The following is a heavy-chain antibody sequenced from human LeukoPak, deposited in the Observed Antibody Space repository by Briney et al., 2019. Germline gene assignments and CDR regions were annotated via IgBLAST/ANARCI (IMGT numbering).Heavy chain of an antibody. CDR2: IKKDGSDK. CDR3: ATTSGYYYLDY. D-gene: IGHD3-22*01. V-gene: IGHV3-7*03. CDR1: GFTFSSYW. J-gene: IGHJ4*02. Sequence: GGSLRLSCAASGFTFSSYWMNWARQAPGKGLEWVANIKKDGSDKFYVDSVKGRFTISRDNAKSSLFLQMSSLRVEDTAVYYCATTSGYYYLDYWGQGTLVTVSS.